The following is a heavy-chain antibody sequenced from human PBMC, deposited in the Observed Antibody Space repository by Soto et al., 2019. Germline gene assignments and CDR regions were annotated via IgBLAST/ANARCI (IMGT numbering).Heavy chain of an antibody. Sequence: GGSLRLSCAASGFIFRGYWMSWVRQAPGKGLEWVANIKEDGSEKNYVDSVKGRFTISRDNAKESLYLQMNSLRAEDTAVYYCARDFYGGYSYGPGDYWGQGTLVTVSS. CDR3: ARDFYGGYSYGPGDY. CDR2: IKEDGSEK. J-gene: IGHJ4*02. CDR1: GFIFRGYW. D-gene: IGHD5-12*01. V-gene: IGHV3-7*01.